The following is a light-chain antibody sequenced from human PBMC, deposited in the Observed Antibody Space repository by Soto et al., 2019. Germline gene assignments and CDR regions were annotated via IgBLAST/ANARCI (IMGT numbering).Light chain of an antibody. CDR1: RSNIGNNY. V-gene: IGLV1-47*01. CDR2: RNT. CDR3: EAWDDSLSGHV. J-gene: IGLJ1*01. Sequence: VLPQPPSASVTPGQTVTISCSGSRSNIGNNYVCWYQQLPGAAPKLLIYRNTQRPSGVPDRFSGSKSGTAASLAISGLRSEDEADYFCEAWDDSLSGHVFGTGTKAPS.